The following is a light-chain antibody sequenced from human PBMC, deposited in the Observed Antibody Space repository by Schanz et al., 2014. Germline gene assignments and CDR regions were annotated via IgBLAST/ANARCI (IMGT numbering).Light chain of an antibody. Sequence: DIQMTQSPSTLSASVGDRVTITCRASQSISSWLAWYQQKPGKAPKLLIYDASSLESGVPSRFSGSGSGTEFTLTISSLQPEDFATYYCQQTYSTPYTFGQVTKLEIK. CDR2: DAS. CDR1: QSISSW. V-gene: IGKV1-5*01. CDR3: QQTYSTPYT. J-gene: IGKJ2*01.